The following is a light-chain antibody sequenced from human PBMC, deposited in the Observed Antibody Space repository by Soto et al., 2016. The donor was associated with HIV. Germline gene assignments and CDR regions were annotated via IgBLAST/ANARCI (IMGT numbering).Light chain of an antibody. CDR2: AAS. V-gene: IGKV1-9*01. CDR3: QQYNSVPWT. J-gene: IGKJ1*01. Sequence: DIQLTQSPSFLSASVGDRVTITCRASQDISSYLVWYQQNRGKAPKLLIYAASTLQSGVPSRFSGSGSGTEFTLTLSSVQPDDVGTYYCQQYNSVPWTFGQGTKLE. CDR1: QDISSY.